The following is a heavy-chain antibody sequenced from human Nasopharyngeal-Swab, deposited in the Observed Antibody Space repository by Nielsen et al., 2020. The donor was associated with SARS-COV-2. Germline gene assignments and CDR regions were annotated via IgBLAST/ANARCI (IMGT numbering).Heavy chain of an antibody. D-gene: IGHD2-2*01. V-gene: IGHV4-59*08. CDR3: EKQAPSQLQSHYNWFDP. CDR2: IFYSGST. CDR1: GGSISSYS. Sequence: SETLSLTCTVSGGSISSYSWSWIRQPPGKGLEWIGYIFYSGSTNHNPSLKSRVTISVDTSKNKSSLKLSSMTAADTAVYYCEKQAPSQLQSHYNWFDPWGQGTLVTVSS. J-gene: IGHJ5*02.